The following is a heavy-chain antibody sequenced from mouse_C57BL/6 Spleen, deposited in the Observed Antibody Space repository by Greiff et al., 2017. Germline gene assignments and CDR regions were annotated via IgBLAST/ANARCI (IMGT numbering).Heavy chain of an antibody. J-gene: IGHJ4*01. CDR2: IYPGDGDT. CDR3: ARGTVVATGAMDY. CDR1: GYAFSSSW. D-gene: IGHD1-1*01. Sequence: VMLVESGPELVKPGASVKISCKASGYAFSSSWMNWVKQRPGKGLEWIGRIYPGDGDTNYNGKFKGKATLTADKSSSTAYMQLSSLTSEDSAVYFCARGTVVATGAMDYWGQGTSVTVSS. V-gene: IGHV1-82*01.